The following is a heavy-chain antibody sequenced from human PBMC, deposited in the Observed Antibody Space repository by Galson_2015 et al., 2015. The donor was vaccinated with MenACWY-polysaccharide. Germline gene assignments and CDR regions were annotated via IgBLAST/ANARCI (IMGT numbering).Heavy chain of an antibody. CDR1: GDSVSSHSAA. CDR2: TYYRSKWYN. D-gene: IGHD3-22*01. CDR3: ARDYYDSSGSNWFDP. Sequence: CAISGDSVSSHSAAWNWIRQSPSRGLEWLGRTYYRSKWYNDYAVSVKSRITFNPDTSKNQFSLQLNSVTPEDTAVYYCARDYYDSSGSNWFDPWGQGTLVTVSS. V-gene: IGHV6-1*01. J-gene: IGHJ5*02.